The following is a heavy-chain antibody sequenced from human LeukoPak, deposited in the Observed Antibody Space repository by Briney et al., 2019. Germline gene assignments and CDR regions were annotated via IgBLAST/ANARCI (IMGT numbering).Heavy chain of an antibody. CDR2: ISYIGST. D-gene: IGHD4-17*01. CDR1: DDSFSSHY. Sequence: SETPSLTCAVSDDSFSSHYWTWIRQPPGKGLEWIGYISYIGSTNYNPSLKSRVTISIDTSRNQFSLRLSSVTAADTAVYYCARDLVTVTKGFDIWGQGTMVSASS. J-gene: IGHJ3*02. V-gene: IGHV4-59*11. CDR3: ARDLVTVTKGFDI.